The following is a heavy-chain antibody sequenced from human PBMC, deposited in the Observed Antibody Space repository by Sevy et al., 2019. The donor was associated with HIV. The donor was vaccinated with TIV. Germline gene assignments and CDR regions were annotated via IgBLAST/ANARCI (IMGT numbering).Heavy chain of an antibody. J-gene: IGHJ4*02. V-gene: IGHV3-30*18. Sequence: SQTLSCAASGFTFSSYGMHWVRQAPGKGLEWVAVISYDGSNKYYADSVKGRFPISRDNSKNTLYLQMNSLRAEDTAVYYCAKDSLNGRYYSDTPLFDYWGQGTLVTVSS. CDR3: AKDSLNGRYYSDTPLFDY. CDR1: GFTFSSYG. D-gene: IGHD1-26*01. CDR2: ISYDGSNK.